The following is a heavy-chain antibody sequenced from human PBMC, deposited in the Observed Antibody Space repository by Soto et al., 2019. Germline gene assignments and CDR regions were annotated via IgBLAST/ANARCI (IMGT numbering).Heavy chain of an antibody. J-gene: IGHJ6*02. Sequence: SVKVSCKASGGTFSSSGFSWVRQAPGQGLEWMGMIVPSLDTTNYAQKFQARVTITADEVTSTAYMELRSLRSEDTAVYYCARWPQPRYTADPYAVDVWGQGTRVTVSS. CDR3: ARWPQPRYTADPYAVDV. D-gene: IGHD3-16*02. CDR2: IVPSLDTT. CDR1: GGTFSSSG. V-gene: IGHV1-69*11.